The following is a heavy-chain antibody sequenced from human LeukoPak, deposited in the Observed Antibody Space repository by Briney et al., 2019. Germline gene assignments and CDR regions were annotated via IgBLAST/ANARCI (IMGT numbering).Heavy chain of an antibody. CDR2: ISYDGSNK. CDR3: AKQKEGCSSTSCYFGSHFDY. V-gene: IGHV3-30*04. CDR1: GFTFSSYA. Sequence: PGGSLRPSCAASGFTFSSYAMHWVRQAPGKGLEWVAVISYDGSNKYYADSVKGRFTISRDNSKNTLYLQMNSLRAEDTAVYYCAKQKEGCSSTSCYFGSHFDYWGQGTLVTVSS. J-gene: IGHJ4*02. D-gene: IGHD2-2*01.